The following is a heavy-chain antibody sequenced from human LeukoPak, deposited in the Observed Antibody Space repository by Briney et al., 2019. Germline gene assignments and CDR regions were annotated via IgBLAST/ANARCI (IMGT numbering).Heavy chain of an antibody. J-gene: IGHJ3*02. D-gene: IGHD3-16*01. CDR2: IFYSGTT. V-gene: IGHV4-39*01. Sequence: SETLSLTCTVSGDSISNNLYYWGWVRQPPGKGLEWLGTIFYSGTTYYNPSLKSRLTMSVDTSKNQFSLKLNSVAAADTAVYYCARHMAHQGGGPIWGQGTMVTVSS. CDR1: GDSISNNLYY. CDR3: ARHMAHQGGGPI.